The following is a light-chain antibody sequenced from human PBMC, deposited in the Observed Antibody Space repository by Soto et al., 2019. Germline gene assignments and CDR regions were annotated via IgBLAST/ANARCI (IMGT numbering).Light chain of an antibody. CDR1: QSVLYSSNNKNY. Sequence: DIVMTQSPDSLAVSLGERATINCKSSQSVLYSSNNKNYLAWYQQKPGQPPKLLIYWASTRESGVPDRFSGSGSGTDFTLTISSLQAEDVEVYYCQQYYSTPQKGFGQGTKLEIK. CDR2: WAS. CDR3: QQYYSTPQKG. J-gene: IGKJ2*01. V-gene: IGKV4-1*01.